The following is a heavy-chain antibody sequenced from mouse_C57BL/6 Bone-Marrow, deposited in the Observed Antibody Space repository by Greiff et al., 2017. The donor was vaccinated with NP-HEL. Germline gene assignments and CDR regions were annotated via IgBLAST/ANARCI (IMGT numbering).Heavy chain of an antibody. D-gene: IGHD1-1*01. CDR3: SRFFPPYYNGDY. V-gene: IGHV1-66*01. J-gene: IGHJ2*01. CDR2: MYPGSGNT. CDR1: GYSFTSYY. Sequence: QVQLQQSGPELVKPGASVKISCKASGYSFTSYYIHWVKQRPGQGLEWIGWMYPGSGNTKYNEKFKGKATLTADTSSSAAYMQLSSLTSEDSAVYYSSRFFPPYYNGDYWCQGTTLTVSS.